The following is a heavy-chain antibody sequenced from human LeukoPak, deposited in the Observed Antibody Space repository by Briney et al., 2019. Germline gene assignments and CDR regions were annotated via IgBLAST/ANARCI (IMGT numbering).Heavy chain of an antibody. Sequence: ASVRVSCKASGYIFTDHFFHWVRQAPGQGLEWMGWIRPTDGATKVAQKSQGRVTLTRDTSISTVYMEMSGLRFDDTAMYYCARGRYRYSYDYWGQGTLVTVSS. V-gene: IGHV1-2*02. CDR1: GYIFTDHF. D-gene: IGHD1-26*01. J-gene: IGHJ4*02. CDR3: ARGRYRYSYDY. CDR2: IRPTDGAT.